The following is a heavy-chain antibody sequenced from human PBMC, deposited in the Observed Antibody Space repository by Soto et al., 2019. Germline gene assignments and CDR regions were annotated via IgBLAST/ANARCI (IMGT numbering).Heavy chain of an antibody. J-gene: IGHJ6*02. D-gene: IGHD2-2*01. CDR1: GFTFSDYY. CDR3: ARDKELHCISTSCYYYYGMDV. V-gene: IGHV3-11*01. CDR2: ISSSGSTI. Sequence: QVQLVESGGGLVKPGGSLRLSCAASGFTFSDYYMSWIRQAPGKGLEWVSYISSSGSTIYYADSVKGRFTISRDNAKNSRYLQMTSLRAEDTAVYYCARDKELHCISTSCYYYYGMDVWGQGTTVTVSS.